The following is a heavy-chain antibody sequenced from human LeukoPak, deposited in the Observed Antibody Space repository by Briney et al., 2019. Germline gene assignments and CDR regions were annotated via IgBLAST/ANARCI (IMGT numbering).Heavy chain of an antibody. CDR2: INTNSGGT. J-gene: IGHJ5*02. CDR1: GYTFTGYY. V-gene: IGHV1-2*02. CDR3: VRDVSNDYSNYWFDP. D-gene: IGHD4-11*01. Sequence: ASVKVSCKASGYTFTGYYMHWVRQAPGQGLEWMGWINTNSGGTNYAQKFQGRVTMTRDTSISTAYMELRMLRSDDTAVYYCVRDVSNDYSNYWFDPWGQGTLVTVSS.